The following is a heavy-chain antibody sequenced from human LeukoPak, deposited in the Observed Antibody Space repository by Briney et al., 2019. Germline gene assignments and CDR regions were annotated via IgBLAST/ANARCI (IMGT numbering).Heavy chain of an antibody. CDR3: ARDRAGYLYYFDY. CDR1: GFTLSTYG. CDR2: MTYDRNNQ. V-gene: IGHV3-30*03. J-gene: IGHJ4*02. Sequence: GGSLRLSCVASGFTLSTYGMHWLRQAPGKGLEWVAVMTYDRNNQYYADSVKGRFSVSRDNSRNTLYLQMNSLRAEDTAVYYCARDRAGYLYYFDYWGQGTLVTVSS. D-gene: IGHD5-18*01.